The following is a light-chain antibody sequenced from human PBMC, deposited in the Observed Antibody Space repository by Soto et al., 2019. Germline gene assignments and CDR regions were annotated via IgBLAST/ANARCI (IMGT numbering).Light chain of an antibody. J-gene: IGLJ2*01. V-gene: IGLV1-51*01. CDR1: SANIGNNY. CDR2: DND. CDR3: GTWDSSLSAGV. Sequence: QAALTQPTAGSATRGEEVTIPCPRSSANIGNNYVSWYQQLPGTAPKLLIYDNDNRPSGIPDRFSGSKSGTSATLGITGLQTGDEADYYCGTWDSSLSAGVFGGGTKVTVL.